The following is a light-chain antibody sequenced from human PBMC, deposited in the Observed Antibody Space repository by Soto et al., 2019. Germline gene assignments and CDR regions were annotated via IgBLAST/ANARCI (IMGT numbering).Light chain of an antibody. CDR3: CSYAGSYTYV. V-gene: IGLV2-11*01. J-gene: IGLJ1*01. CDR2: DVT. CDR1: SNDVGGYNY. Sequence: QSALTQPRSVSGSPGQSVTISCTGTSNDVGGYNYVSWYQQHPAKAPKVMIYDVTERPSGVPDRFSGSKSGNTASLTISGFQAEDEADYYCCSYAGSYTYVFGTGTKVTVL.